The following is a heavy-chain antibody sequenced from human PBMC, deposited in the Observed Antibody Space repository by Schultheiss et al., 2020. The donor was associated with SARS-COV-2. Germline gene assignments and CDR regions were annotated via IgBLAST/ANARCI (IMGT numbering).Heavy chain of an antibody. CDR2: IYYSGST. CDR1: GGSISSSSYY. V-gene: IGHV4-39*01. D-gene: IGHD6-19*01. J-gene: IGHJ4*02. Sequence: SETLSLTCTVSGGSISSSSYYWGWIRQPPGKGLEWIGCIYYSGSTYYNPSLKSRVTISVDTSKNQFSLKLSSVTAADTAVYYCATAVAGYYYFDYWGQGTLVTVSS. CDR3: ATAVAGYYYFDY.